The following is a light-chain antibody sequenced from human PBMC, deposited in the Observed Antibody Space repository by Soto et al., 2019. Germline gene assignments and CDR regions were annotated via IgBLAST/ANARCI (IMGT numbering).Light chain of an antibody. Sequence: EIQMTQSPSTLSASVGDRVAITCRASQSISTYLAWYQQKPGKAPKLLIYKASSLESGVPSRFSGSGSGAEFTLTISSLQPDDFATYYCQQYNTYSRTFGPGTQVEIK. J-gene: IGKJ1*01. CDR3: QQYNTYSRT. CDR2: KAS. V-gene: IGKV1-5*03. CDR1: QSISTY.